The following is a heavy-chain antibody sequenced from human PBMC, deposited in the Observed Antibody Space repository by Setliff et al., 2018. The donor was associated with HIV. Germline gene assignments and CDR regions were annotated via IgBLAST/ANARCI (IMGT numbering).Heavy chain of an antibody. CDR2: IGYDGSKE. CDR3: ARELYREWDY. D-gene: IGHD3-16*02. J-gene: IGHJ4*02. Sequence: GGSLRLSCAASGFIFSDYAIHWVRQAPAKGLEWLAVIGYDGSKEYYADSVKGRFTVSRDNSKNTLYLQMNSLRVEDTAVYYCARELYREWDYWGQGTLVTVSS. CDR1: GFIFSDYA. V-gene: IGHV3-30-3*01.